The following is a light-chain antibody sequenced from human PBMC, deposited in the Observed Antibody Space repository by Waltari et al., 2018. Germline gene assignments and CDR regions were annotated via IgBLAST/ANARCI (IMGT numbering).Light chain of an antibody. CDR2: WAS. V-gene: IGKV4-1*01. CDR3: QQYYSTPWT. CDR1: QSVLYSSNNKNY. Sequence: DIVMTQSPASLAVSLGERATINCKSSQSVLYSSNNKNYLAWYQQKPGQPPKLLCYWASTRESGVPNRCSGSGSGTDFTLTISSLQAEDVAVYYCQQYYSTPWTFGQGTKVEIK. J-gene: IGKJ1*01.